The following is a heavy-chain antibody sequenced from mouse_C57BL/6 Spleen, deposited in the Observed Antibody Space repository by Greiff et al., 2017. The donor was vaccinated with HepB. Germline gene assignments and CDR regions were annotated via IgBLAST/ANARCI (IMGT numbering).Heavy chain of an antibody. J-gene: IGHJ1*03. CDR3: ARGRDYGSSYVRYFDV. Sequence: QVQLQQSGTELVKPGASVKLSCKASGYTFTSYWMHWVKQRPGQGLEWIGNINPSNGGTNYNEKFKSKATLTVDKSSSTAYMQLSSLTSEDSAVYYCARGRDYGSSYVRYFDVWGTGTTVTVSS. D-gene: IGHD1-1*01. CDR1: GYTFTSYW. CDR2: INPSNGGT. V-gene: IGHV1-53*01.